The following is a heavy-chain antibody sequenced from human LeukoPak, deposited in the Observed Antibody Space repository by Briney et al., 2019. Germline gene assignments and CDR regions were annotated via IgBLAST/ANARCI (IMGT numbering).Heavy chain of an antibody. J-gene: IGHJ4*02. Sequence: PGGSLRLSCAASGFTFSSYSMNWVRQAPGKGLECVSSISSGSSYIYYADSVKGRFTISRDNAKNSLYLQMNSLRAEDTAVYYCARDPQGYSFTFDYWGQGTLVTVSS. CDR2: ISSGSSYI. V-gene: IGHV3-21*01. CDR3: ARDPQGYSFTFDY. CDR1: GFTFSSYS. D-gene: IGHD5-18*01.